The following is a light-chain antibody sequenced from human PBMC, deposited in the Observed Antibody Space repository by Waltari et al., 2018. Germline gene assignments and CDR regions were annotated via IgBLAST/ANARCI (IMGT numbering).Light chain of an antibody. CDR2: DTS. J-gene: IGKJ4*01. CDR1: ESVSTY. Sequence: EIVLTQSPVTLSLAAGERATLSCRASESVSTYLTWYQQKPGQSPTLLIYDTSKRATGIPGRFSGSGYGTDFTLTINNLEAEDFALYYCQQGVILPLTFGGGTKLEIK. CDR3: QQGVILPLT. V-gene: IGKV3-11*01.